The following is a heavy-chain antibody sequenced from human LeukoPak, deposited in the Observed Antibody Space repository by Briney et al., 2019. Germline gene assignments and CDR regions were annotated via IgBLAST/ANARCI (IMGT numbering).Heavy chain of an antibody. CDR2: IYHSGST. CDR3: ARAEVVGAHLRSGYFQH. J-gene: IGHJ1*01. CDR1: GGSISSSNW. D-gene: IGHD1-26*01. Sequence: SETLSLTCAVSGGSISSSNWWSWVRQPPGKGLEWIGEIYHSGSTNYNPSLKSRVSISVDKSKNQFSLNVSSVTAADTAVYYCARAEVVGAHLRSGYFQHWGQGTLVIVSS. V-gene: IGHV4-4*02.